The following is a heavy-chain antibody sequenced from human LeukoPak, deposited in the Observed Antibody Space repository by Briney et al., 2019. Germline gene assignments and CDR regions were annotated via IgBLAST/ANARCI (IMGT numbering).Heavy chain of an antibody. CDR2: INSDGSSA. V-gene: IGHV3-74*01. Sequence: GGSLRLSCAASGFTFSSYWMHWVRQAPGKGLVWVSRINSDGSSASYADSVKGRFTISRDNAKNTLYLQMNSLRAEDTAVYYCARELYSSGWYVDYWGQGTLVTVSS. D-gene: IGHD6-19*01. J-gene: IGHJ4*02. CDR1: GFTFSSYW. CDR3: ARELYSSGWYVDY.